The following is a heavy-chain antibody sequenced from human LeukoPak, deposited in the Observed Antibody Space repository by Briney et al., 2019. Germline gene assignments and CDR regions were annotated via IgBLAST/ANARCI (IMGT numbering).Heavy chain of an antibody. J-gene: IGHJ6*02. CDR3: ARARYYDFRFHYYGMDV. CDR2: INHSGST. CDR1: GGSFSGYY. Sequence: SETLSLTCAVYGGSFSGYYWSWIRQPPGKGLEWIGEINHSGSTNYNPSLKSRVTISVDTSKNQFSLKLSSVTAADTAVYYCARARYYDFRFHYYGMDVWGQGTTVTASS. V-gene: IGHV4-34*01. D-gene: IGHD3-3*01.